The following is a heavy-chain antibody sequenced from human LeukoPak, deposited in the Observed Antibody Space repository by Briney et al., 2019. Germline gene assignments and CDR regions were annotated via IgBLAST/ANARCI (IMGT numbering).Heavy chain of an antibody. J-gene: IGHJ4*02. V-gene: IGHV3-43D*03. CDR2: ISWDGGST. CDR3: AKEGDSSGFL. CDR1: GFTFDDYA. Sequence: GGSLRLSCAASGFTFDDYAMHWVRQAPGKGLEWVSLISWDGGSTYYADSVKGRFTISRDNSKNSLYLQMNSLRAEDTALYYCAKEGDSSGFLWGQGTLVTVSS. D-gene: IGHD3-22*01.